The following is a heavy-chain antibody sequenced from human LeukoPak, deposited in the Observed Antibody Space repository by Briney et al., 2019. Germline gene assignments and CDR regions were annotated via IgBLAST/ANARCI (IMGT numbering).Heavy chain of an antibody. Sequence: GESLKISCKGSGYIFTNYWIGWVRQMPGKGLEWMGIIYPGDSDTRYSPSFQGQVTISADKSTSTANLQWSTLKASDTAMYFCVTVGAYAMDVWGQGTTVTVSS. CDR2: IYPGDSDT. V-gene: IGHV5-51*01. D-gene: IGHD1-26*01. CDR3: VTVGAYAMDV. J-gene: IGHJ6*02. CDR1: GYIFTNYW.